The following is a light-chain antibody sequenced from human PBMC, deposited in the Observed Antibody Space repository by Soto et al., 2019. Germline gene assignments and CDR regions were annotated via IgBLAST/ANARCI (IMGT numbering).Light chain of an antibody. CDR2: GAS. CDR3: QQYDGWLRLT. J-gene: IGKJ4*01. Sequence: EIVMTQSPATLSVSPGERATLSCRASQSVNIYLAWYQQKPGQAPRLLIFGASYRATGIPARFSGSGSGTEFNLPISSLQSEDFAVYFYQQYDGWLRLTFGDGTKVEIK. CDR1: QSVNIY. V-gene: IGKV3D-15*01.